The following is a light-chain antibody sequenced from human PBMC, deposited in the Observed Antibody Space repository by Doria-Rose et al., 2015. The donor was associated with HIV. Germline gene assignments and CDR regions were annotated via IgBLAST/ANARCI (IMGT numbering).Light chain of an antibody. Sequence: DIRVTQSPSSLSASVGDRVTITCRASQSTGSFLNWYQQKPGKAPKLLIYAASSVQNGVPSRFSGSGSGTDFTLTVSSLQPEDFATYFCQQSYSTPLTFGGGTKVEIK. J-gene: IGKJ4*01. CDR2: AAS. CDR1: QSTGSF. V-gene: IGKV1-39*01. CDR3: QQSYSTPLT.